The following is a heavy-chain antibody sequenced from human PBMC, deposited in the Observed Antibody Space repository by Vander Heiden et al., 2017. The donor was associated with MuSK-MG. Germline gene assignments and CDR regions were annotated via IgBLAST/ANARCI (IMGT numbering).Heavy chain of an antibody. CDR2: ISGSGGST. CDR3: AKEWRHDSGSYCDY. D-gene: IGHD3-10*01. V-gene: IGHV3-23*01. Sequence: EVQLLESGGGLVQPGGSVRLSCAASGFPFSIKAMGWVRQAPGKGLGWVSAISGSGGSTYYADSVKGRFTISRDNSKNTLYLQMNSLRAEDTAVYYCAKEWRHDSGSYCDYWGQGTLVTVSS. J-gene: IGHJ4*02. CDR1: GFPFSIKA.